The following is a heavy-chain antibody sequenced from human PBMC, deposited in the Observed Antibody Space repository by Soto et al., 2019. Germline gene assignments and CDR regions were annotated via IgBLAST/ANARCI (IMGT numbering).Heavy chain of an antibody. CDR1: GYTFTSSG. Sequence: ASVKISCKASGYTFTSSGISWVRQAPEQGLEWMGWISAYNGNTNYAQKLQGRVTMTTDTSTSTAYMELRSLRSDDTAVYYCARVRVRGYYYYYYGMDVWGQGTTVTVSS. CDR3: ARVRVRGYYYYYYGMDV. J-gene: IGHJ6*02. D-gene: IGHD2-21*01. CDR2: ISAYNGNT. V-gene: IGHV1-18*01.